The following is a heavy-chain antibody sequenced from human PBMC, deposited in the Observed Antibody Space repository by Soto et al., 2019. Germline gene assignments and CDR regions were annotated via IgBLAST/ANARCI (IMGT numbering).Heavy chain of an antibody. J-gene: IGHJ4*02. CDR3: ARVGGYCISTSCLGY. Sequence: ASVKVSCKASGYTFTSYYMHWVRQAPGQGLEWMGIINPSGGSTSYAQKFQGRVTMTRDTSTSTVYMELSSLRSEDTAVYYCARVGGYCISTSCLGYWGQGTLVTVSS. CDR2: INPSGGST. V-gene: IGHV1-46*01. D-gene: IGHD2-2*01. CDR1: GYTFTSYY.